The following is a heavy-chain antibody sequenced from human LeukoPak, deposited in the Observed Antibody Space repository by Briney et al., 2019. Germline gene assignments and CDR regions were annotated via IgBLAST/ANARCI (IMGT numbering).Heavy chain of an antibody. V-gene: IGHV3-48*03. D-gene: IGHD1-26*01. CDR2: ISNTGSTI. Sequence: GGSLRLSCVASGFTFSSYEMNWVRQAPGKGLEWVSYISNTGSTIYYADSVKGRFTISRDNAENSLYLQMNSLRAEDTASYYCARGGAADYWGQGTLVIVSS. J-gene: IGHJ4*02. CDR3: ARGGAADY. CDR1: GFTFSSYE.